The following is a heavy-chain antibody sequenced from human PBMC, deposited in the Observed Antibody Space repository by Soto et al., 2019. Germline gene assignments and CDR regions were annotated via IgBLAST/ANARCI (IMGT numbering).Heavy chain of an antibody. V-gene: IGHV3-30-3*01. CDR3: AREPWGYSGSAKHFDY. Sequence: QVHLVESGGGVVQPGGSLRRSCAASGFNFRGFTMHWVRPAPDKGLEWLSVISYAGDYKNYADSVRGRISISRDNSKNTLFLQMNSLRPDDTAVYFCAREPWGYSGSAKHFDYWGQGSLVIVSS. J-gene: IGHJ4*02. CDR1: GFNFRGFT. D-gene: IGHD6-25*01. CDR2: ISYAGDYK.